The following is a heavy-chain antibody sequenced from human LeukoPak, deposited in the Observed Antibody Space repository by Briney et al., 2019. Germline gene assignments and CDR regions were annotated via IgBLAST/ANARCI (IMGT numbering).Heavy chain of an antibody. CDR1: GGSISNYY. D-gene: IGHD3-22*01. Sequence: SETLSLTCTVSGGSISNYYWSWIRHPPGKGLEWIGFIYYSGITTYNPSLKSRVTISVDTSRNQFSLKMNSMTAADTALYYCAAGRMITEVNALDYWGQGTLVTVSS. CDR2: IYYSGIT. V-gene: IGHV4-59*08. CDR3: AAGRMITEVNALDY. J-gene: IGHJ4*02.